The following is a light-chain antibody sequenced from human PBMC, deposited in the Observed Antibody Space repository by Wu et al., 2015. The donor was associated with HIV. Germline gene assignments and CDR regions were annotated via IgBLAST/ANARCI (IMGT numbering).Light chain of an antibody. J-gene: IGKJ4*01. CDR3: QQRSNWLQVT. Sequence: EIVLTQSPATLSLSPGERATLSCRASQSVSSYLAWYQQKPGQAPRLLIYDASNRATGIPARFSGSGSGTDFTLTISSLEPEDFAVYYCQQRSNWLQVTFGGGTKVEIK. CDR2: DAS. V-gene: IGKV3-11*01. CDR1: QSVSSY.